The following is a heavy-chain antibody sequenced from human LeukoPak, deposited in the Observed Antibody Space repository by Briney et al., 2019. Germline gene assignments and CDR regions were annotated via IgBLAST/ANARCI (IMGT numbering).Heavy chain of an antibody. V-gene: IGHV3-33*01. D-gene: IGHD5-24*01. Sequence: GGSLRLSCAASGFTFRNHGMHWVRQAPGKGLEWVAIIWYDGGNKYYADSVNGRFTIFRDNSKNTLFLQMNSLRAEDTAVYYCVRDRGALQYFDYWGQGTLVTVSS. CDR1: GFTFRNHG. CDR2: IWYDGGNK. J-gene: IGHJ4*02. CDR3: VRDRGALQYFDY.